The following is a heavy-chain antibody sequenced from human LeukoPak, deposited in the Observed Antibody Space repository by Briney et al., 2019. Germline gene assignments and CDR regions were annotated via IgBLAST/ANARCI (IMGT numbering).Heavy chain of an antibody. Sequence: SETLSLTCAVYGGSFSGYYWSWIRQPPGKGLEWIGEINHSGSTNYDPSLKSRVTISVDTSKNQFSLKLSSVTAADTAVYYCARAAGFGECDYWGQGTLVTVS. CDR1: GGSFSGYY. J-gene: IGHJ4*02. CDR3: ARAAGFGECDY. V-gene: IGHV4-34*01. D-gene: IGHD3-10*01. CDR2: INHSGST.